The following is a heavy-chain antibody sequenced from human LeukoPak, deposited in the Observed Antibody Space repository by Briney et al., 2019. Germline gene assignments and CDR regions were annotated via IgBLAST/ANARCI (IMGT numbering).Heavy chain of an antibody. CDR1: GFTFSSYS. CDR2: ISSSSSYI. D-gene: IGHD3-16*01. J-gene: IGHJ4*02. CDR3: AREGTWGYYYDY. Sequence: TPGGSLRLSCAASGFTFSSYSMNWVRQAPGKGLEWVSSISSSSSYIYYADSVKGRFTISRDNSKNTLYLQMNSLRAEDTAVYYCAREGTWGYYYDYWGQGTLVTVSS. V-gene: IGHV3-21*01.